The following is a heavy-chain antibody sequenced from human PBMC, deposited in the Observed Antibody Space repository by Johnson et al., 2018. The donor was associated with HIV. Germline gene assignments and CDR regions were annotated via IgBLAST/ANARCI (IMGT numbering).Heavy chain of an antibody. CDR1: GFTFDDYT. CDR3: AKGGLGHTDAYDI. V-gene: IGHV3-43*01. J-gene: IGHJ3*02. CDR2: ISWAGGRT. Sequence: VQQVESGGVVVQPGGSLRLSCAASGFTFDDYTMHWVRQGPGKGLEWVSLISWAGGRTYYGDSLKGRFTIARDNSKKSLYLKMNSLRSEDTALYYCAKGGLGHTDAYDIWGQGTMVTVSS. D-gene: IGHD6-19*01.